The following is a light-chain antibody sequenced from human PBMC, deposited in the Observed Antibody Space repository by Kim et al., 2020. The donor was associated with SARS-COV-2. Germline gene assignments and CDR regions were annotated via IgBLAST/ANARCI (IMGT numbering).Light chain of an antibody. Sequence: PGGTARITCGGDNIGSKSVHGYQQRPGQAPVLVIYYDSDRPSGIPERFSGSNSGNTATLSISRVDAGDEADYYCQVWDSSSDRPYVFGTGTKVTVL. CDR3: QVWDSSSDRPYV. CDR1: NIGSKS. J-gene: IGLJ1*01. CDR2: YDS. V-gene: IGLV3-21*04.